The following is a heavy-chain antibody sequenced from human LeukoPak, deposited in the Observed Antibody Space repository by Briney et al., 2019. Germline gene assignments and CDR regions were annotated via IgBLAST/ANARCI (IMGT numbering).Heavy chain of an antibody. D-gene: IGHD3-10*01. V-gene: IGHV1-24*01. CDR1: GYIFTELS. CDR3: ARGQGRDY. J-gene: IGHJ4*02. Sequence: ASVKVSCKVSGYIFTELSMHWVRQAPGQGLEWMGGFNPEDGETFYAQKFQGRVTMTRNTSISTAYMELSSLRSEDTAVYYCARGQGRDYWGQGTLVTVSS. CDR2: FNPEDGET.